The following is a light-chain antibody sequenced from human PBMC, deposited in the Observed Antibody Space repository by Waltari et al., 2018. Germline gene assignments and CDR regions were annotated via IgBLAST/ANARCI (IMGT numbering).Light chain of an antibody. CDR2: DAS. Sequence: DIQMTQSPSSLSASVGDRVTITCQASQDLNNYLNWYQQKPGKATKLLIYDASNLETGVPSRFSGSGSGTDFTFTISSLQPEDIATYFCQQYDNPPRYTFGQGTKLEIK. J-gene: IGKJ2*01. V-gene: IGKV1-33*01. CDR3: QQYDNPPRYT. CDR1: QDLNNY.